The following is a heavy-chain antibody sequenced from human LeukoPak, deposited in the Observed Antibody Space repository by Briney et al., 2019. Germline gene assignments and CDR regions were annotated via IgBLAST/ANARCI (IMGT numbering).Heavy chain of an antibody. D-gene: IGHD5-18*01. Sequence: ASVKVSCKASGYTFTSYGLSWVRQAPGQGLEWMGWISAYNGNTNYAQKLQGRVTMTTDTSTSTAYMELRSLRSDDTAVYYCAREDTAMVTHIHWGQGTLVTVSS. CDR2: ISAYNGNT. J-gene: IGHJ4*02. V-gene: IGHV1-18*01. CDR3: AREDTAMVTHIH. CDR1: GYTFTSYG.